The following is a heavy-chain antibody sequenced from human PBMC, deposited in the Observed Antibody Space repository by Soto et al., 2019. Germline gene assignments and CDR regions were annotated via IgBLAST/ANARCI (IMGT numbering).Heavy chain of an antibody. CDR1: GGSLTSYP. Sequence: QMEQSGAEVRKPGSSVKVSCKPSGGSLTSYPMAWVRQAPGQGFEWMGGIIPIHGTTEYAQKFQGRVTITADESTNRATRPLIGLPSEDTAVYYCARGWGLVSWGQATVVTVPS. V-gene: IGHV1-69*01. CDR2: IIPIHGTT. J-gene: IGHJ4*02. D-gene: IGHD3-16*01. CDR3: ARGWGLVS.